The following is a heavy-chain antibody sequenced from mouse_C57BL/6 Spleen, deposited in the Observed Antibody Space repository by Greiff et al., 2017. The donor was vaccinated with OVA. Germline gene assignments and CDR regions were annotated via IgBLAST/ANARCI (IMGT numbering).Heavy chain of an antibody. D-gene: IGHD1-1*01. J-gene: IGHJ3*01. V-gene: IGHV5-17*01. CDR1: GFTFSDYG. CDR3: ARGSSPSWFAY. Sequence: EVKLMESGGGLVKPGGSLKLSCAASGFTFSDYGMHWVRQAPEKGLERVAYISSGSSTIYYADTVKGRFTISRDNAKNTLFLQMTSLRSEDTAMYYCARGSSPSWFAYWGQGTLVTVSA. CDR2: ISSGSSTI.